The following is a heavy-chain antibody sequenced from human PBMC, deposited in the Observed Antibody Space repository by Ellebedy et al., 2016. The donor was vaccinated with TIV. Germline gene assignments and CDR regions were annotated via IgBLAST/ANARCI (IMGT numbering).Heavy chain of an antibody. J-gene: IGHJ4*02. V-gene: IGHV3-11*01. CDR2: ISSSGSTI. CDR1: GFTFSDYY. CDR3: ARDNGSSWYRGFYYFDY. D-gene: IGHD6-13*01. Sequence: GESLKISCAASGFTFSDYYMSWIRQAPGKGLEWVSYISSSGSTIYYADSVKGRFTISRDNAKNSLYLQMNSLRAEDTAVYYCARDNGSSWYRGFYYFDYWGQGTLVTVSS.